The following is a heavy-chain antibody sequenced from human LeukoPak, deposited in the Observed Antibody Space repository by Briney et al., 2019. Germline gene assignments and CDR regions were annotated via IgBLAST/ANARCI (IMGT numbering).Heavy chain of an antibody. V-gene: IGHV5-51*01. Sequence: GESLKISCKGSGYSFTSYWIGWVRQMPGKGLEWMGIIYPGDSDTRYSPSFQGQVTISADKSICTAYLQWSSLKASDTAMYYCARPSDYYYDSSGYHYWGQGTLVTVSS. CDR2: IYPGDSDT. CDR3: ARPSDYYYDSSGYHY. D-gene: IGHD3-22*01. J-gene: IGHJ4*02. CDR1: GYSFTSYW.